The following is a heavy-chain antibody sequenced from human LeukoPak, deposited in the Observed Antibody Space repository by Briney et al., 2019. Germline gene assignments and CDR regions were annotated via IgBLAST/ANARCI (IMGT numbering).Heavy chain of an antibody. CDR3: ARELSQIVWGGLDY. V-gene: IGHV3-33*05. J-gene: IGHJ4*02. D-gene: IGHD2-21*01. CDR1: GFIFSHYG. Sequence: QPGRSLRLSCAASGFIFSHYGMHWVRQDPGKGLEWVAVIQNDASTENFADSVKGRFTISRDNSKNTVFLQMNSLRVEDTAVYYCARELSQIVWGGLDYGGQGTLVSVSS. CDR2: IQNDASTE.